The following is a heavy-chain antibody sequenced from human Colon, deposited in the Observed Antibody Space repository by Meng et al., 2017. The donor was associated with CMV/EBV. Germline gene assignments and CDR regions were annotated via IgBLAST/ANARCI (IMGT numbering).Heavy chain of an antibody. J-gene: IGHJ4*02. D-gene: IGHD2-2*01. Sequence: ASVKVSCKASGYTFSSYYLHWVRQAPGQGLEWMGMINPSAGSPTYAQKFQGRVTMTRDTSTSTVYMKLSSLRSEDTAVYYCARDVIMVVPTAPSFDNWGQGTLVTVSS. CDR3: ARDVIMVVPTAPSFDN. V-gene: IGHV1-46*01. CDR2: INPSAGSP. CDR1: GYTFSSYY.